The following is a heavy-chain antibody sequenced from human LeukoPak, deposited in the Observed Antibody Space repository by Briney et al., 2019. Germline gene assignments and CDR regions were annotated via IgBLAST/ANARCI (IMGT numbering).Heavy chain of an antibody. CDR3: ATSQSSVAGIIGD. CDR1: GFTFSDYF. V-gene: IGHV3-11*04. CDR2: ISGSGSNK. J-gene: IGHJ4*02. D-gene: IGHD6-19*01. Sequence: GGSLRLSCAASGFTFSDYFMTWIRQAPGKGLEWVSYISGSGSNKYYADSVKGRFTISRDNAKNSLYLQMNSLRVEDTAVYYCATSQSSVAGIIGDWGQGTLVTVSA.